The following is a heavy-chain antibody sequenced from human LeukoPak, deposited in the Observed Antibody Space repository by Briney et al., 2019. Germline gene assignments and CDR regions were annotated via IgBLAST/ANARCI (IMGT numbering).Heavy chain of an antibody. CDR3: ARGLGGYSYGLRSGYYHGMDV. CDR1: GGSFSGYY. CDR2: INHSGST. J-gene: IGHJ6*02. Sequence: KPSETLSLTCAVYGGSFSGYYWSWIRQPPGKGLEWVGEINHSGSTNYNPSLKSRVTISVDTSKNQFSLKLRSVPAADTAVSSCARGLGGYSYGLRSGYYHGMDVWGQGTTVTVSS. D-gene: IGHD5-18*01. V-gene: IGHV4-34*01.